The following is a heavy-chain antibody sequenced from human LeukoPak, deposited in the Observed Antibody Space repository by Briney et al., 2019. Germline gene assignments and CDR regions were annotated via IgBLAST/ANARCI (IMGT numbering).Heavy chain of an antibody. Sequence: GGSLRLSCAASGFTFSYYSMNWVRQAPGKGLEWVSSISSGSEYIFYADSEKGRFTMSRDNAKNSLFLQMYSLRAEDTAVYYCVRVGMNIHGMDVWGQGTTVTVSS. CDR3: VRVGMNIHGMDV. V-gene: IGHV3-21*01. D-gene: IGHD2/OR15-2a*01. CDR1: GFTFSYYS. CDR2: ISSGSEYI. J-gene: IGHJ6*02.